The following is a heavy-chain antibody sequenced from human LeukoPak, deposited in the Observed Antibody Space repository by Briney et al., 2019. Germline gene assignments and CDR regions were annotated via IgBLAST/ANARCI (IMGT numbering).Heavy chain of an antibody. Sequence: SEALSVTRTVSGGSLSSGSYYWSWIRQPPGKGLEWIGYIYYSGSTNYHPSLKSRVTISVDTSKTQLSLKLSSVTAADTDVYYCARYARRVVVPAASIYYGMDVWGKGTTVTVSS. D-gene: IGHD2-2*01. J-gene: IGHJ6*04. CDR1: GGSLSSGSYY. CDR3: ARYARRVVVPAASIYYGMDV. V-gene: IGHV4-61*01. CDR2: IYYSGST.